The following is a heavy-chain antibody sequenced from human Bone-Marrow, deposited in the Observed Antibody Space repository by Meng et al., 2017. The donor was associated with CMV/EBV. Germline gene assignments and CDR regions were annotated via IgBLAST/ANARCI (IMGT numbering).Heavy chain of an antibody. CDR3: GTGTTSPSIYYYYYGMDV. J-gene: IGHJ6*02. Sequence: FTCYYMHWVRQAPGQGLEWMGWINPNSGGTNYAQKFQGRVTMTRDTSISTAYMELSRLRSDDTAVYYCGTGTTSPSIYYYYYGMDVWGQGTTVTVSS. CDR1: FTCYY. V-gene: IGHV1-2*02. CDR2: INPNSGGT. D-gene: IGHD1-7*01.